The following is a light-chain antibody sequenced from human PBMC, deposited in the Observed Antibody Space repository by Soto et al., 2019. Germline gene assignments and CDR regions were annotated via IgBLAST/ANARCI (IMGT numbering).Light chain of an antibody. Sequence: EIVLTQSPGTLSLSPGERATLSCRASQSVSSSYLAWYQQKPGQAPRHLIYGASSRATGIPDRFSGSVSGSDFTLTISRLEPEDFAVYYCQQYGSSPVTFGQGTKLEIK. CDR1: QSVSSSY. CDR3: QQYGSSPVT. V-gene: IGKV3-20*01. CDR2: GAS. J-gene: IGKJ2*01.